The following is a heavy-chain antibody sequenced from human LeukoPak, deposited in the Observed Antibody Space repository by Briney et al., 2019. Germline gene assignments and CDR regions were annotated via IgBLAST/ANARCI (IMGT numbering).Heavy chain of an antibody. J-gene: IGHJ4*02. CDR3: ARDWYFDY. Sequence: GGSLRLSCAASGFTVSSNYMSWVRQGPGTGLVWVARISIDGTITTYADSVEGRFTISRDNAKNTLYLQMNSLRADDTAVYYCARDWYFDYWGQGTLVTVSS. CDR2: ISIDGTIT. V-gene: IGHV3-74*01. CDR1: GFTVSSNY.